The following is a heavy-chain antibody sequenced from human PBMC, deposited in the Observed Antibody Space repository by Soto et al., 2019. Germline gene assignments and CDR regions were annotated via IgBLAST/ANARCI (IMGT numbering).Heavy chain of an antibody. J-gene: IGHJ4*02. V-gene: IGHV1-18*01. CDR3: ARDGPGRLYYDFWSGPVAFDY. CDR2: ISAYNGNT. CDR1: GYTFTSYG. Sequence: ASVKVSCKASGYTFTSYGISWVRQAPGQGLEWMGWISAYNGNTNYAQKLQGRVTMTTDTSTSTAYMELRSLRSDDTAVYYCARDGPGRLYYDFWSGPVAFDYWGQGTLVTVSS. D-gene: IGHD3-3*01.